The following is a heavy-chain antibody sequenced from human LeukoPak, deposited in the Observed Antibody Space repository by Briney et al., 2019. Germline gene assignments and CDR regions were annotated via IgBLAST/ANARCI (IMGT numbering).Heavy chain of an antibody. V-gene: IGHV3-21*01. D-gene: IGHD5-24*01. J-gene: IGHJ4*02. CDR3: ARDAKMANYYFDY. CDR1: GFTFSSYS. CDR2: ISSSSSYI. Sequence: PGGSLRLSCAASGFTFSSYSMNWVRQAPGKGLEWVSSISSSSSYIYYADSVKGRFTISRDNAKNSLYLQMNSLRAEDTAVYYCARDAKMANYYFDYWGQGTLVTVSS.